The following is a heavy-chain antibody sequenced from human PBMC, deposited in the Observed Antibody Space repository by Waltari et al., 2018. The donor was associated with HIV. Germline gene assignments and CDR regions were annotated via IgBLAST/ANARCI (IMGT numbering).Heavy chain of an antibody. J-gene: IGHJ4*02. CDR2: ISYDGSNK. CDR1: GFPFSSYG. V-gene: IGHV3-30*18. D-gene: IGHD1-1*01. CDR3: AKDKGGVTYIFDY. Sequence: VQLVESGGGVVQPGRSLRLSCAASGFPFSSYGMHRVRQAPGKGLEWVAVISYDGSNKYYADAVKGRFTISRDNSKNTLDLQMNSLRAEDTAVYYCAKDKGGVTYIFDYWGQGTLVTVSS.